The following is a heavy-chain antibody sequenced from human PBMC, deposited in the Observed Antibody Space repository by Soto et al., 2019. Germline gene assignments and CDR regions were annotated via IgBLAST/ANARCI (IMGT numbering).Heavy chain of an antibody. CDR3: ARDIGNVATEYSFYGMDV. Sequence: EVQLLESVGGLAQPGGSLRLTCAASGFTFNKYAMSWVRQASGKVLEWVSFISDGGRSTYYAEAVKGRFTISRDNSKNTLYLQMNSLRAEDTAVYDCARDIGNVATEYSFYGMDVWGQGTTVTVSS. CDR2: ISDGGRST. J-gene: IGHJ6*02. D-gene: IGHD6-6*01. V-gene: IGHV3-23*01. CDR1: GFTFNKYA.